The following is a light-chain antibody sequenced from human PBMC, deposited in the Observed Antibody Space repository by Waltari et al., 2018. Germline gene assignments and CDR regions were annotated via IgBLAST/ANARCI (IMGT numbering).Light chain of an antibody. Sequence: QSALTQPASVSGSPGQSVTISCTGTSSDVGGYEYFSWYQQHPGKAPKLLVYDVSNRPSGVSNRFAGSKSGNTASLTISGLQAEDEADYSCCSYAGSNTGYVFGTGTKVTVL. V-gene: IGLV2-14*03. CDR1: SSDVGGYEY. CDR3: CSYAGSNTGYV. J-gene: IGLJ1*01. CDR2: DVS.